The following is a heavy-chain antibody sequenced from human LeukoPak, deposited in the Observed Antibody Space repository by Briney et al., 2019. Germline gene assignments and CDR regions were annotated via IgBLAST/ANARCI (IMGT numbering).Heavy chain of an antibody. CDR2: IYSSGIS. J-gene: IGHJ4*02. CDR3: ARLHFDSRNYYYFDY. V-gene: IGHV4-59*12. CDR1: GGSITNDY. Sequence: PSGTLSLTCTVSGGSITNDYWSWIRQPPGKGLEWIVYIYSSGISNYNPSLSSRVTVSVDTSKTQFSLKLSSVTAADTAVYYCARLHFDSRNYYYFDYWGQGTLVTVSS. D-gene: IGHD3-22*01.